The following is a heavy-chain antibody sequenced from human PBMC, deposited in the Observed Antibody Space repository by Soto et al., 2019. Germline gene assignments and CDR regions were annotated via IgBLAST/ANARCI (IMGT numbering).Heavy chain of an antibody. CDR3: ARRYGVVVLGAFDI. V-gene: IGHV4-39*01. CDR2: IYYSGST. D-gene: IGHD2-2*01. CDR1: GGSISSSSYY. Sequence: QLQLQESGPGLVKPSETLSLTCTVSGGSISSSSYYWGWIRQPPGKGLEWIGSIYYSGSTYYIPSLKSRVTISVDTSKNQFSLKLSSVTAADTAVYYCARRYGVVVLGAFDIWGQGTMVTVSS. J-gene: IGHJ3*02.